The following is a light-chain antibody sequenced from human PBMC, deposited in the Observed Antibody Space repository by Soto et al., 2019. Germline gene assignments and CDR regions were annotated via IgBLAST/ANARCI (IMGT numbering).Light chain of an antibody. CDR3: QEYYSYPQT. V-gene: IGKV1-8*01. J-gene: IGKJ1*01. CDR1: QGISSY. CDR2: AAS. Sequence: AIRMTQSPSSLSASTGDRVTITCRASQGISSYLAWYQQKPGKAPKLLIYAASTWHSGVPSRFSGSGYGTDFTLTISCLPAEDFATYYCQEYYSYPQTLGQGTKVEIK.